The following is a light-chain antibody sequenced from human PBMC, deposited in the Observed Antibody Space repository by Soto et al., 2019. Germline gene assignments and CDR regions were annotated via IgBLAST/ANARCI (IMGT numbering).Light chain of an antibody. CDR1: QSGSSNY. CDR2: GAS. CDR3: QQYGSSPTWT. V-gene: IGKV3-20*01. J-gene: IGKJ1*01. Sequence: ESVLTQSPGTLSLSPGERATLSCRASQSGSSNYLAWYQQKPGQAPRLLIYGASTRATGIPDRFSGSGSGTDFTHTITRLEPDDSAVYYCQQYGSSPTWTFGQGTKVEIK.